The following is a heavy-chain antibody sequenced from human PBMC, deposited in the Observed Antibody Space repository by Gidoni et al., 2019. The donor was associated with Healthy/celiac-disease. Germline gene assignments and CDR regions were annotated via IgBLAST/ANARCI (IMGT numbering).Heavy chain of an antibody. Sequence: QVQLQESGPGLVKPSETLSLTCTVPGGSIRSYYWSWIRQPPGKGLDWIGYIYYSGSTNYNPSLKSRVTISVDTSKNQFSLKLSSVTAADTAVYYCARVHCSSTSCYPNWFDPWGQGTLVTVSS. CDR3: ARVHCSSTSCYPNWFDP. CDR2: IYYSGST. D-gene: IGHD2-2*01. CDR1: GGSIRSYY. J-gene: IGHJ5*02. V-gene: IGHV4-59*01.